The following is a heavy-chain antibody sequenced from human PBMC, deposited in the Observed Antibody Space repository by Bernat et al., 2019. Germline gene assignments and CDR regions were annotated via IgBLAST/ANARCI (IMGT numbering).Heavy chain of an antibody. CDR3: GGVTTARYYYGMDV. CDR2: IYYSGST. J-gene: IGHJ6*02. D-gene: IGHD2-21*02. V-gene: IGHV4-39*01. Sequence: QLQLQESGPGLVKPSETLSLTCTVSGGSISSSSYYWGWIRQPPGKGLEWIGSIYYSGSTYYNPSLKSRVNISVDTTKNQFSRKLGCVTAADTAVYYCGGVTTARYYYGMDVWGQGTTVTVSS. CDR1: GGSISSSSYY.